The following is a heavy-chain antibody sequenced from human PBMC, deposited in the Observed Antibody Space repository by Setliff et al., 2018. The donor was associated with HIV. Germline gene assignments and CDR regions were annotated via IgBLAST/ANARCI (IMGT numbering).Heavy chain of an antibody. J-gene: IGHJ4*02. Sequence: ASVKVSCKASGCTFTSYGISWVRQAPGQGLEWMGWISAYNGNTNYAQKLQGRVTMTTDTSTSTAYMELSSLRSEDTAVYYCATGEMATTRGWYFDSWGQGTLVTVSS. CDR2: ISAYNGNT. CDR1: GCTFTSYG. D-gene: IGHD1-1*01. V-gene: IGHV1-18*01. CDR3: ATGEMATTRGWYFDS.